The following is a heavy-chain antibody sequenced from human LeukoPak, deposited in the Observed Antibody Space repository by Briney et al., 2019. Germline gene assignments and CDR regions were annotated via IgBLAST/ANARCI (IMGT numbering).Heavy chain of an antibody. D-gene: IGHD1-7*01. CDR2: IDSSATST. CDR3: ARILLTGTGRGYSDY. V-gene: IGHV3-23*05. J-gene: IGHJ4*02. CDR1: SFTPSSHG. Sequence: GGSLRLSCAASSFTPSSHGMAWVRQAPGQGLEWISTIDSSATSTYYADSVKGRFTISRDNSMNTFFLQMNSLRAEDTALYYYARILLTGTGRGYSDYWGQGVLVTVSS.